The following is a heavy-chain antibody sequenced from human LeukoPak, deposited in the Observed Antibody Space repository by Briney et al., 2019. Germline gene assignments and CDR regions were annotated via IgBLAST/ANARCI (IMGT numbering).Heavy chain of an antibody. CDR2: IYYSGST. D-gene: IGHD3-10*01. Sequence: PSETLSLTCTVSGGSINNTTYYWGWIRQPPGKGLDWIGTIYYSGSTYYNPSLKSRVTISVDTSKNQLSLKLSSVTAADTAVYYCARGYIVSGSAPHFDCWGRGTLVTVSS. V-gene: IGHV4-39*07. J-gene: IGHJ4*02. CDR3: ARGYIVSGSAPHFDC. CDR1: GGSINNTTYY.